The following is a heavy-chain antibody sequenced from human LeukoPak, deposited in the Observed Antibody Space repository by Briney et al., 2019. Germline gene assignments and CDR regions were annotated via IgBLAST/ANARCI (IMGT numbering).Heavy chain of an antibody. CDR3: ASSPTPGIAVAGTLMSFDY. D-gene: IGHD6-19*01. V-gene: IGHV1-2*02. J-gene: IGHJ4*02. CDR2: INPNSGGT. CDR1: GGTFSSYA. Sequence: ASVKVSCKASGGTFSSYAISWVRQAPGQGLEWMGWINPNSGGTNYAQKFQGRVTMTRDTSISTAYMELSRLRSDDTAVYYCASSPTPGIAVAGTLMSFDYWGQGTLVTVSS.